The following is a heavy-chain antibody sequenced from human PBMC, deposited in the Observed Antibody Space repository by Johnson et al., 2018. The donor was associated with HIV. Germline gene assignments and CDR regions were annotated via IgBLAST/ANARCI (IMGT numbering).Heavy chain of an antibody. V-gene: IGHV3-30-3*01. CDR2: ISYDGSNK. Sequence: QVQLVESGGGVVQPGRSLRLSCAASGFTFSSYAMHWVRQAPGKGLEWVAVISYDGSNKYYADSVKGRFTISRDNAKNSLYLQMNSLRAEDTAVYYCARERQLESSAFDIWGQGTMVTVSS. J-gene: IGHJ3*02. CDR3: ARERQLESSAFDI. CDR1: GFTFSSYA. D-gene: IGHD6-6*01.